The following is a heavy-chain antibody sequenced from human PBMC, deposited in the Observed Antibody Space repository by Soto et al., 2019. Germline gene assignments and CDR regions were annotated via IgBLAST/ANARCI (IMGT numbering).Heavy chain of an antibody. Sequence: ASVKVSCKASGYTFTSYGISWVRQAPGQGLEWMGWMNPNSGNTGYAQKFQGRVTMTRDTSTSTVYMELSSLRSEDTAVYYCARVYCSGGSCYGIDYWGQGTLVTVSS. D-gene: IGHD2-15*01. CDR2: MNPNSGNT. J-gene: IGHJ4*02. CDR3: ARVYCSGGSCYGIDY. V-gene: IGHV1-8*02. CDR1: GYTFTSYG.